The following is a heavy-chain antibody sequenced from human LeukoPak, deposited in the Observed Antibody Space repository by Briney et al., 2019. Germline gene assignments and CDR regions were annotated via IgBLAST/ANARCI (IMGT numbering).Heavy chain of an antibody. V-gene: IGHV4-39*01. CDR2: ISYSGST. CDR3: ARSRGRSYGS. CDR1: GGSINSSNFY. J-gene: IGHJ4*02. D-gene: IGHD5-18*01. Sequence: PSETLSLTCTFTGGSINSSNFYWGWIRQPPGKGLEWIGTISYSGSTYCNPSLKSRVTISVDTSKNQFSLKLSSVTAADTAVYYCARSRGRSYGSWGQGTLVTVSS.